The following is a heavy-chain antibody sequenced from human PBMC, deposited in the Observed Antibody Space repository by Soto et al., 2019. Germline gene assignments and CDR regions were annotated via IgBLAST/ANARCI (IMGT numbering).Heavy chain of an antibody. D-gene: IGHD3-10*01. CDR3: ARAVRYGSGSHGVGGYFDY. CDR2: IYYSGST. Sequence: QVQLQESGPGLVKPSQTLSLTCTVSGGSISSGGYYWSWIRQHPGKGLEWIGYIYYSGSTYYNPSLMGRVPQSVGASKNQFALKLSSVPAADTAVYYCARAVRYGSGSHGVGGYFDYWGQGTLVTVSS. V-gene: IGHV4-31*03. CDR1: GGSISSGGYY. J-gene: IGHJ4*02.